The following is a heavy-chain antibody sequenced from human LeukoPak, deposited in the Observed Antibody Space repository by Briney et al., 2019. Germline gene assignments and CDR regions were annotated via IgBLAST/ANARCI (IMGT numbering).Heavy chain of an antibody. V-gene: IGHV3-73*01. J-gene: IGHJ5*02. Sequence: PGGSLRLSCAASGFTFSGSAIHWVRQSSGKGLEWVGQIDKKDKGYATATAYAASVKGRFTISRDDSINTAYLQMKGLKTEDTALLNFNKDCGTYNWLDPWGQGTLVTVSS. CDR1: GFTFSGSA. CDR2: IDKKDKGYATAT. D-gene: IGHD1-26*01. CDR3: NKDCGTYNWLDP.